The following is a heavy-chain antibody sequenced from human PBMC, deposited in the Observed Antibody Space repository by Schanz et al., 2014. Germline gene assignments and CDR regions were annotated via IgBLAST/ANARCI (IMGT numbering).Heavy chain of an antibody. Sequence: QVKLVQSGAEVKKPGASVKVSCKASGYTFTSYGISWVRQAPGQGPEWMGWISDYNADTKYAQKVQGRVTMTTDTSTRTAYMEPRSLRPDDTAVYYCAGATYSSSWYGVSEYFQHWGQGTLVTVSS. CDR3: AGATYSSSWYGVSEYFQH. J-gene: IGHJ1*01. V-gene: IGHV1-18*04. CDR2: ISDYNADT. CDR1: GYTFTSYG. D-gene: IGHD6-13*01.